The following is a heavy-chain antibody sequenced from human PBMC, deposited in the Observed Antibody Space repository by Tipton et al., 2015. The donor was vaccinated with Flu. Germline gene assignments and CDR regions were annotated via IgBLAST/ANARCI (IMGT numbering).Heavy chain of an antibody. V-gene: IGHV3-48*03. J-gene: IGHJ4*02. Sequence: AVSEFSFSSYEMNWVRQAPGKGLQWVSYVTNTGDKKYYADSVKGRFTISRGNAKNSLDLQMHSLRADDTAVYYCAKMPGFDYWGQGTLVTVSS. CDR3: AKMPGFDY. CDR1: EFSFSSYE. D-gene: IGHD2-2*01. CDR2: VTNTGDKK.